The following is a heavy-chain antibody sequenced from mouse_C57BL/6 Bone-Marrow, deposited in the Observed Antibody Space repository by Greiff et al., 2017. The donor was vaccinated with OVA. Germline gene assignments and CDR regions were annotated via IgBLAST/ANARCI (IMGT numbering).Heavy chain of an antibody. CDR3: ARRGVTTIAMDY. CDR2: ISYDGSN. J-gene: IGHJ4*01. V-gene: IGHV3-6*01. Sequence: ESGPGLVKPSQSLSLTCSVTGYSITSGYYWNWIRQFPGNKLEWMGYISYDGSNNYNPSLKNRISITRDTSKNQFFLKLNSVTTEDTATYYCARRGVTTIAMDYWGQGTSVTVSS. D-gene: IGHD2-2*01. CDR1: GYSITSGYY.